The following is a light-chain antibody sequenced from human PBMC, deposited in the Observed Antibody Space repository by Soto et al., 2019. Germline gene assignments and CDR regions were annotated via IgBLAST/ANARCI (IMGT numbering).Light chain of an antibody. CDR2: VNSDGSH. Sequence: QLVLTQLPSASASLGASVKLTCTLNSAHSSYPIAWHQQQPEKGPRYLMKVNSDGSHNKGDGIPDRFSGSSSGAERYLTISSLQSEDEADYYCQTWATGIRVFGGGTQLTVL. J-gene: IGLJ3*02. CDR1: SAHSSYP. V-gene: IGLV4-69*01. CDR3: QTWATGIRV.